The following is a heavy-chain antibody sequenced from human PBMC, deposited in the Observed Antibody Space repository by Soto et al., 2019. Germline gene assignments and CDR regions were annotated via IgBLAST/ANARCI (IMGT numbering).Heavy chain of an antibody. D-gene: IGHD1-26*01. V-gene: IGHV1-3*01. CDR1: GYTLSSYG. Sequence: VQLVQSEAEVKKPGASVKGSCKASGYTLSSYGIHWVRQAPGQRLEWMGWINGGNGDTMYAQKFQDRVTMTRGTSANTAYMEVSSLASKDTAVYYCARGRSLFRAGDTSVNFFDYWGQGTLVTVSS. J-gene: IGHJ4*02. CDR2: INGGNGDT. CDR3: ARGRSLFRAGDTSVNFFDY.